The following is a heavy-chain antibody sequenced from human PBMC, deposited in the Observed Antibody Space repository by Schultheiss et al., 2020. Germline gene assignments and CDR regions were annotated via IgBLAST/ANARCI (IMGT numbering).Heavy chain of an antibody. V-gene: IGHV3-33*01. CDR2: IWYDGSKK. D-gene: IGHD3-22*01. Sequence: GGSLRLSCAASGFTFSSYGMHWVRQAPGKGLEWVAVIWYDGSKKYYADSVKGRFTISRDNSKNTLYLQMNSLRAEDTAVYYCARDYYDSSGWPWFDPWGQGTLVTVSS. J-gene: IGHJ5*02. CDR3: ARDYYDSSGWPWFDP. CDR1: GFTFSSYG.